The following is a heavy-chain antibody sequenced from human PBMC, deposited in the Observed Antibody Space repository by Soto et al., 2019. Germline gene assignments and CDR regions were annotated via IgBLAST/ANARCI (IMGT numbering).Heavy chain of an antibody. CDR2: ISNSGGRT. V-gene: IGHV3-23*01. Sequence: EVQLLESGGGLVQPGGSLRLSCAASGFTFSSYAMSWVRQAPGKGLEWVSTISNSGGRTYYADSVKGRFAISRDNSKNTLSLQMTSLRPEDTAVYYCASSITVLLPTAMTGWFDPWGQGTLVTVSS. CDR1: GFTFSSYA. D-gene: IGHD3-10*01. J-gene: IGHJ5*02. CDR3: ASSITVLLPTAMTGWFDP.